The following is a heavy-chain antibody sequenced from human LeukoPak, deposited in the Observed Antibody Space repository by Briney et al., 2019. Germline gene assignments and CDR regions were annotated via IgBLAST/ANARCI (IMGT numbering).Heavy chain of an antibody. J-gene: IGHJ5*02. CDR1: GGSFSSYG. Sequence: ASVKVSCKASGGSFSSYGISWVRQAPGQGLEWMGGIIPMLGRSNYAQKFQGRVTISTDESTSTAYMEMSSLGSEGTAVYYCAREDHTANNWFDPWGQGTLVTVSS. V-gene: IGHV1-69*05. D-gene: IGHD5-18*01. CDR2: IIPMLGRS. CDR3: AREDHTANNWFDP.